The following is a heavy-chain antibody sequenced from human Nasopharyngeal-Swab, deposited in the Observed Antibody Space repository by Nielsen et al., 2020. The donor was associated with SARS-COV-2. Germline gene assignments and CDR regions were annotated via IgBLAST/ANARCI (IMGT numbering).Heavy chain of an antibody. CDR3: ARGSSSGYYLYAFDI. CDR2: IIPIFGTA. J-gene: IGHJ3*02. V-gene: IGHV1-69*01. D-gene: IGHD3-22*01. Sequence: WVRQAPGQGLEWMGGIIPIFGTANYAQKFQGRVTITADESTSTAYMELSSLRSEDTAVYYCARGSSSGYYLYAFDIWGQGTMVTVSS.